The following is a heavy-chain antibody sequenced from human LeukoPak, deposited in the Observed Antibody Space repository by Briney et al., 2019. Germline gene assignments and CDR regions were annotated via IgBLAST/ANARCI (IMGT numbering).Heavy chain of an antibody. V-gene: IGHV4-59*01. J-gene: IGHJ6*03. CDR2: IYYSGNT. CDR3: ARVVDYGDYGSPGYYYYMDV. CDR1: GGAISSYY. Sequence: AETLSLTCTVSGGAISSYYWSWIRQPPGKGLDWIGYIYYSGNTKYNPSLKSRVTISVDTSKNQFSLKLSSVTAADTAVYYCARVVDYGDYGSPGYYYYMDVWGKGTTVTVSS. D-gene: IGHD4-17*01.